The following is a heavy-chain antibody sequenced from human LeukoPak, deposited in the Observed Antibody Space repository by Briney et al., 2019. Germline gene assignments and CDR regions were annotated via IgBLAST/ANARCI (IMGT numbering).Heavy chain of an antibody. CDR1: GFTFDDYA. V-gene: IGHV3-9*01. Sequence: PGGSLRLSCAASGFTFDDYAMHWVRQAPGKGLEWVSGISWNSGSIGYADSVKGRFTISRDNAKNSLYLQMNSLRAEDTALYYCAKGGPYDILTGPNDWFDPWGQGTLVTVSS. CDR2: ISWNSGSI. J-gene: IGHJ5*02. D-gene: IGHD3-9*01. CDR3: AKGGPYDILTGPNDWFDP.